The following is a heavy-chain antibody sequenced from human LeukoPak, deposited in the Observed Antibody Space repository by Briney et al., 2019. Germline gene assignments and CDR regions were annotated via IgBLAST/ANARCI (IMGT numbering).Heavy chain of an antibody. D-gene: IGHD6-19*01. V-gene: IGHV4-34*01. Sequence: SETLSLTCAVYGGSFSGYYWSWIRQPPGKGLEWIGEINHSGSTNYNPSLKGRVTISVDTSKNQFSLQLNSVTPEDTAVYYCARDRGIAVAGMDSRDAFDIWGQGTMVTVSS. CDR3: ARDRGIAVAGMDSRDAFDI. J-gene: IGHJ3*02. CDR1: GGSFSGYY. CDR2: INHSGST.